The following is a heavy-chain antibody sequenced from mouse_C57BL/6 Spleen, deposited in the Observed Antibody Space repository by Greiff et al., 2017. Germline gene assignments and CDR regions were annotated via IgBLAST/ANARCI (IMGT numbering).Heavy chain of an antibody. CDR2: ISYDGSN. J-gene: IGHJ1*03. CDR1: GYSITSGYY. D-gene: IGHD1-1*01. CDR3: ARDYYGSSCWYFDV. V-gene: IGHV3-6*01. Sequence: VQLQQSGPGLVKPSQSLSLTCSVTGYSITSGYYWNWIRQFPGNKLEWMGYISYDGSNNYNPSLKNRISITRDTSKNQFFLKLNSVTTEDTATYYCARDYYGSSCWYFDVWGTGTTVTVSS.